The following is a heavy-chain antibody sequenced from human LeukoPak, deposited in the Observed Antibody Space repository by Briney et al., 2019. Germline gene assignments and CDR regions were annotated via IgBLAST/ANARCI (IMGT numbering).Heavy chain of an antibody. Sequence: GGSLRLSCAASGFTFDDYAMHWVRQAPGKGLEWVSGISWNSGSIGYADSVKGRFNISRDNAKNSLYLQMNSLRAEGMALYYCAKDASGYPRSPFDYWGQGTLVTVSS. CDR2: ISWNSGSI. J-gene: IGHJ4*02. D-gene: IGHD3-9*01. CDR3: AKDASGYPRSPFDY. V-gene: IGHV3-9*03. CDR1: GFTFDDYA.